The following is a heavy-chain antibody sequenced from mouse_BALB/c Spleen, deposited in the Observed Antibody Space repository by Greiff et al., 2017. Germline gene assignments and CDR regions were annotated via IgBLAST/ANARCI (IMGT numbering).Heavy chain of an antibody. V-gene: IGHV5-12-2*01. CDR2: ISNGGGST. Sequence: EVKVIESGGGLVQPGGSLKLSCAASGFTFSSYTMSWVRQTPEKRLEWVAYISNGGGSTYYPDTIKGRFTISRDNAKNTLYLQMSSMKSEDTALFYCARHPLITTAIYAMDYWGQGTSVTVSS. D-gene: IGHD1-2*01. J-gene: IGHJ4*01. CDR3: ARHPLITTAIYAMDY. CDR1: GFTFSSYT.